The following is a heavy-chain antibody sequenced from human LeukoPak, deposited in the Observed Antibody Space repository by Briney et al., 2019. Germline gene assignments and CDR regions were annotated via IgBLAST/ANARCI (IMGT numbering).Heavy chain of an antibody. CDR3: ATNIARNYYYAMDV. CDR1: GFTFSSYA. CDR2: ISGRGDST. J-gene: IGHJ6*02. V-gene: IGHV3-23*01. D-gene: IGHD2/OR15-2a*01. Sequence: PGGSLRLSCAASGFTFSSYAMTWVRQAPGKGLEWVSGISGRGDSTNYADSVKGRFTISRDNSKNTLYLQMNSLRAEDTAVYYCATNIARNYYYAMDVWGQGTTVTVSS.